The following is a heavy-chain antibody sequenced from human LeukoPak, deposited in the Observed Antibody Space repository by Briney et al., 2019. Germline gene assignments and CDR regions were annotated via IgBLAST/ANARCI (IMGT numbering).Heavy chain of an antibody. J-gene: IGHJ4*02. CDR2: IIPIFGTA. CDR3: ARLDYSGYVD. Sequence: SVKVSCKASGCTFSSYAISWVRQAPGQGLEWMGGIIPIFGTANYAQKFQGRVTITADESTSTAYMELSSLRSEDTAVYYCARLDYSGYVDWGQGTLVTVSS. V-gene: IGHV1-69*01. D-gene: IGHD5-12*01. CDR1: GCTFSSYA.